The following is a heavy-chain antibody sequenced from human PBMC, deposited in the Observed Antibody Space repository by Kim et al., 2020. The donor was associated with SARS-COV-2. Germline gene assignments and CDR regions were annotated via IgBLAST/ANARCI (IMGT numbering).Heavy chain of an antibody. CDR1: GYTFTSYD. D-gene: IGHD4-17*01. CDR3: ARVYEGDYIIDY. V-gene: IGHV1-8*01. CDR2: MNPNSGNT. Sequence: ASVKVSCKASGYTFTSYDINWVRQATGQGLEWMGWMNPNSGNTGYAQKFQDRVTMTRNTSISTAYMELSSLRSEDTAVYYCARVYEGDYIIDYWGQGTLVTVSS. J-gene: IGHJ4*02.